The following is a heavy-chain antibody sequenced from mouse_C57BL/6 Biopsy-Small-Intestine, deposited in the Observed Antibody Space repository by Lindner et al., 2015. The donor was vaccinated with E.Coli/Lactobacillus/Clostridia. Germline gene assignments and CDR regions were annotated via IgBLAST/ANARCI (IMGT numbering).Heavy chain of an antibody. CDR1: GYTSTDYN. D-gene: IGHD2-2*01. CDR3: AAYGYDFDY. J-gene: IGHJ2*01. V-gene: IGHV1-22*01. Sequence: VQLQESGPDLVKPGASVKMSCKASGYTSTDYNMHWVKQSHGKSLEWIGYINPNTGDTSYNQKFKGKATLTVNKSSSTAYMELRSLTSEDSAVYYCAAYGYDFDYWGQGTTLTVSS. CDR2: INPNTGDT.